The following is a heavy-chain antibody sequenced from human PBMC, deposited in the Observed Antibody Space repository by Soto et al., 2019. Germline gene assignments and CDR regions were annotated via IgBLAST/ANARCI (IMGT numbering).Heavy chain of an antibody. J-gene: IGHJ5*02. CDR1: GYTFTGYY. Sequence: PGASVKVSCKASGYTFTGYYMHWVRQAPGQGLEWMGWINPNSGGTNYAQKFQGWVTMTRDTSISTAYMELSRLRSDDTAVYYCARDTDIAAEGSWFDPWGQGTLVTVSS. CDR3: ARDTDIAAEGSWFDP. V-gene: IGHV1-2*04. D-gene: IGHD6-25*01. CDR2: INPNSGGT.